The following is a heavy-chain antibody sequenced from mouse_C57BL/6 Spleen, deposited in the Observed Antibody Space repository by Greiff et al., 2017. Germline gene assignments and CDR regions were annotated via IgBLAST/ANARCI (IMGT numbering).Heavy chain of an antibody. CDR3: ARALTGTALYYFDY. D-gene: IGHD4-1*01. Sequence: EVKLVESGGGLVKPGGSLKLSCAASGFTFSSYAMSWVRQTPEKRLEWVATISDGGSYTYYPDNVKGRFTISRDNAKNNLYLQMSHLKSEDTAMYYCARALTGTALYYFDYWGQGTTLTVSS. CDR1: GFTFSSYA. J-gene: IGHJ2*01. CDR2: ISDGGSYT. V-gene: IGHV5-4*03.